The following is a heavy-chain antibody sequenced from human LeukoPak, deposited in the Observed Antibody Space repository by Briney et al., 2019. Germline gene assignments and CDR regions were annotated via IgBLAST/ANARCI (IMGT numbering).Heavy chain of an antibody. Sequence: GGSLRLSCAASGFTFSPYWIAWVRQAPGKGLEWVANIKGDESAKHQADSVKGRFTIFRDNTQNSLYLQMSRLRGEDTGVYYCARDVVGSLDYWGQGTLVTVSS. D-gene: IGHD1-26*01. CDR3: ARDVVGSLDY. J-gene: IGHJ4*02. V-gene: IGHV3-7*01. CDR2: IKGDESAK. CDR1: GFTFSPYW.